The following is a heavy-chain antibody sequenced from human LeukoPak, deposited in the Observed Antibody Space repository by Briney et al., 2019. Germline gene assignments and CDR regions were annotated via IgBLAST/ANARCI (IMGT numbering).Heavy chain of an antibody. Sequence: GGSLRLSCAASGFTFEASAMSWVRQAPGKGLEWVAVITGGGESTYYADSVKGRFTISRDNSKKTLFLQVNSLRAEDTAVYFCAKDKPVLWFAGKAKYYFDYWGQGTLVTVSS. D-gene: IGHD3-10*01. CDR1: GFTFEASA. V-gene: IGHV3-23*01. J-gene: IGHJ4*02. CDR3: AKDKPVLWFAGKAKYYFDY. CDR2: ITGGGEST.